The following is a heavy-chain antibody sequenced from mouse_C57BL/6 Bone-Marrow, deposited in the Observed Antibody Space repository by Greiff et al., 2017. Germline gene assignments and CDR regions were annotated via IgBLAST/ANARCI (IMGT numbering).Heavy chain of an antibody. J-gene: IGHJ2*01. Sequence: QVQLQQPGAELVKPGASVKLSCKASGYTFTSYWMHWVKQRPGQGLEWIGMIHPNSGSTNYNEKFKSKATLTVDKSSSTAYMQLSSLTSEDSAVYYSARRWLLREYYFDYWGQGTTLTGSS. CDR2: IHPNSGST. CDR1: GYTFTSYW. CDR3: ARRWLLREYYFDY. D-gene: IGHD2-3*01. V-gene: IGHV1-64*01.